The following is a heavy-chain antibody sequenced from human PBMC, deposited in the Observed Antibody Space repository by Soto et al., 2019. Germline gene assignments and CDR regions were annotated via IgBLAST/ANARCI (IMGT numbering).Heavy chain of an antibody. CDR2: IYYSGST. J-gene: IGHJ4*02. V-gene: IGHV4-59*01. CDR1: GGSISSYY. D-gene: IGHD2-21*01. CDR3: ARGGYNFGGGPHPNSLYY. Sequence: QVQLQESGPGLVKPSETLSLTCTVSGGSISSYYWSWIRQPPGKGLEWIGYIYYSGSTNYNPSLTSRVTISVDTSKNQYDPKLSSGTAADTAVYYCARGGYNFGGGPHPNSLYYWGQGTLVTVAS.